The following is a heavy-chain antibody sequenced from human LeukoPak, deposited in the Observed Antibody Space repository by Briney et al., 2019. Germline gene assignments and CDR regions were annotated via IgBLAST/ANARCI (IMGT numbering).Heavy chain of an antibody. V-gene: IGHV5-51*01. CDR1: GYSFTSYC. CDR3: ARHVNIAAAGDNWFDP. CDR2: IYPGDSDT. Sequence: GESLKISCKGSGYSFTSYCIGWVGQMPGKGLEWMGIIYPGDSDTRYSPYFQGQVTISADKSISTAYLQWSSLKASDTAMYYCARHVNIAAAGDNWFDPWGQGTLVTVSS. D-gene: IGHD6-13*01. J-gene: IGHJ5*02.